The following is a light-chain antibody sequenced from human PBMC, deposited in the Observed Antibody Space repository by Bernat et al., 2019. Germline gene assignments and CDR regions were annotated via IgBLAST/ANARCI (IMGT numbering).Light chain of an antibody. J-gene: IGKJ5*01. CDR1: QGISTY. V-gene: IGKV1-9*01. Sequence: DIQMTQSPSSLSASVGDRVTITCRASQGISTYLAWYQQKAGKAPNLLIYGASTLQTGVPSRFSGSGSGTEFTLTISSLRPEDFATYHCQQLNSYPITFGQGTRLEIK. CDR2: GAS. CDR3: QQLNSYPIT.